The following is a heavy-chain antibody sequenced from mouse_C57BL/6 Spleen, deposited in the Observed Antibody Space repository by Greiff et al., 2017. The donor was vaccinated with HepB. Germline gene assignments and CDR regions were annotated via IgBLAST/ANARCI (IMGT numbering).Heavy chain of an antibody. CDR2: IYPGSGST. CDR1: GYTFTSYW. CDR3: ARHYGYDGDWYFDV. Sequence: QVHVKQPGAELVKPGASVKMSCKASGYTFTSYWITWVKQRPGQGLEWIGDIYPGSGSTNYNEKFKSKATLTVDTSSSTAYMQLSSLTSEDSAVYYCARHYGYDGDWYFDVWGTGTTVTVSS. J-gene: IGHJ1*03. V-gene: IGHV1-55*01. D-gene: IGHD2-2*01.